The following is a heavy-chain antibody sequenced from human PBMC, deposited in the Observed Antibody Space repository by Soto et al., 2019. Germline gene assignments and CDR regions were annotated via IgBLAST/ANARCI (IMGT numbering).Heavy chain of an antibody. D-gene: IGHD5-12*01. CDR1: GGSISSGGYY. J-gene: IGHJ4*02. V-gene: IGHV4-31*03. CDR2: IYYSGST. Sequence: QVQLQESGPGLVKPSQTLSLTCTVSGGSISSGGYYWSWIRQHSGKGLEWIGYIYYSGSTYCKPSLKSRVTISVDTSKNQFYLKLSSVTAADTAVYYCASSVDRKPFDYWGQGTLVTVSS. CDR3: ASSVDRKPFDY.